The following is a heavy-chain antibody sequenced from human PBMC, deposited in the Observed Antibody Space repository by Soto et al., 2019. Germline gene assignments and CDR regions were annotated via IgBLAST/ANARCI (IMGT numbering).Heavy chain of an antibody. CDR3: ARGREGILWFGEYGMDV. D-gene: IGHD3-10*01. J-gene: IGHJ6*04. CDR1: GGTFSSYT. CDR2: IIPILGIA. V-gene: IGHV1-69*02. Sequence: QVQLVQSGAEVKKPGSSVKVSCKASGGTFSSYTISWVRQAPGQGLEWMGRIIPILGIANYAQKFQGRVTITADKSTSTACMELRSLRSEYTAVYYCARGREGILWFGEYGMDVWGEGTTVTVSS.